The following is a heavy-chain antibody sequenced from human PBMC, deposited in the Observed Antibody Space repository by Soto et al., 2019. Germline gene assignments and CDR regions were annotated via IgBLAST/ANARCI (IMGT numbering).Heavy chain of an antibody. CDR2: IGPAGDT. V-gene: IGHV3-13*04. CDR3: ARSRGADFDY. Sequence: EVQLVESGGALVQPGGSLRLSCAASGFTLSNYDMHWVRQATGKGLEWVSAIGPAGDTYYPGSVKGRFTISRENAKNSLYLQMNSLRAGHTAVYYCARSRGADFDYWGQGTLVTVSS. J-gene: IGHJ4*02. D-gene: IGHD3-10*01. CDR1: GFTLSNYD.